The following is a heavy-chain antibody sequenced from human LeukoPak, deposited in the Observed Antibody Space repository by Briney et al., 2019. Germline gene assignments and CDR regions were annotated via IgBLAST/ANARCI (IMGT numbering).Heavy chain of an antibody. CDR3: ARDAQWELRALDV. D-gene: IGHD1-26*01. V-gene: IGHV1-69*06. CDR1: GGTFSSYA. Sequence: SVKVSCKASGGTFSSYAISWVRQAPGQGLEWMGGIIPIFDRPNYAQKFEGRVTITADKSTNTTYMEISSLTSDGTAVYYCARDAQWELRALDVWGRGTMVIVSS. J-gene: IGHJ3*01. CDR2: IIPIFDRP.